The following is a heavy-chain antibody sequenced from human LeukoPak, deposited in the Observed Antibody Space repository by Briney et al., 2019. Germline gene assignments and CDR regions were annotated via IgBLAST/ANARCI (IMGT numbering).Heavy chain of an antibody. CDR2: ISWNSGSI. CDR3: AKDGIAAAPVWTYMDV. CDR1: GFTFDDYA. J-gene: IGHJ6*03. Sequence: GGSLRLSCAASGFTFDDYAMRWVRQAPGKGLEWVSGISWNSGSIGYADSVKGRFTISRDNAKNSLYLQINSLRAEDTALYYCAKDGIAAAPVWTYMDVWGKGTTVTVSS. V-gene: IGHV3-9*01. D-gene: IGHD6-13*01.